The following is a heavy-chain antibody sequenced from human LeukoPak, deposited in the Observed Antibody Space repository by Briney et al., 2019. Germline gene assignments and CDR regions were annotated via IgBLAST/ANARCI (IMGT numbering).Heavy chain of an antibody. CDR2: ISWNSGSI. Sequence: GGSLRLSCAASGFTFDDYAMHWVRQAPGKGLEWVSGISWNSGSIGYADSVKGRFTISRDNAKNSLYLQMNSLGAEDTALYYCAKDRVAVAGRGFDYWGQGTLVTVSS. CDR1: GFTFDDYA. CDR3: AKDRVAVAGRGFDY. V-gene: IGHV3-9*01. J-gene: IGHJ4*02. D-gene: IGHD6-19*01.